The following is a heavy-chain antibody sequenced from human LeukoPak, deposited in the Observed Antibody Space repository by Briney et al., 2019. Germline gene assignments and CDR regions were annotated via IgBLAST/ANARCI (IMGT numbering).Heavy chain of an antibody. J-gene: IGHJ6*02. Sequence: GGSLRLSCAASGFTFSSYAMTWVRQAPGKGLKWVSAISGVGGDTYYADSVKGRFTISRDNSKNTLYLQLSSLRAEDTAIYYCAKDLQGSFYGMDVWGRGTTVTVSS. CDR1: GFTFSSYA. CDR2: ISGVGGDT. CDR3: AKDLQGSFYGMDV. V-gene: IGHV3-23*01.